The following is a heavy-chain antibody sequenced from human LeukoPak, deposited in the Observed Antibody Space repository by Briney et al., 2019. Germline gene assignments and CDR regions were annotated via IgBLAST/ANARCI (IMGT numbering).Heavy chain of an antibody. V-gene: IGHV3-23*01. CDR1: GFTFSSNA. D-gene: IGHD3-9*01. CDR3: AKARSDYYDILTGNYNPLFDY. J-gene: IGHJ4*02. CDR2: IRGSGGGT. Sequence: GGSLRLSCAASGFTFSSNAMSWVRQAPGKGLEWVSAIRGSGGGTYYADSVKGRFTISRDNSKNTLYLQMNSLRAEDTAVYYCAKARSDYYDILTGNYNPLFDYWGQGTLVTVSS.